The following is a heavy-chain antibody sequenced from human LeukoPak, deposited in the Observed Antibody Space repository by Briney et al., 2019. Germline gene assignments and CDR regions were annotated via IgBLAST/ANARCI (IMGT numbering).Heavy chain of an antibody. V-gene: IGHV3-21*01. J-gene: IGHJ6*03. CDR2: ISSSSSYI. D-gene: IGHD6-13*01. CDR1: GFTFSSYS. CDR3: ARDEANSSSWYYYYYMDV. Sequence: VGSLRLSCAASGFTFSSYSMNWVRQAPGKGLEWVSSISSSSSYIYYADSVKGRFTISRDNAKNSLYLQMNSLRAEDTAVYYCARDEANSSSWYYYYYMDVWGKGTTVTVSS.